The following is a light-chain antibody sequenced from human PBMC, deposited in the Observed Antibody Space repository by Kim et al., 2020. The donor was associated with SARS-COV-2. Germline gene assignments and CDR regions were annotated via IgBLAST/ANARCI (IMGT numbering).Light chain of an antibody. CDR3: QVWDSGSGHRV. CDR2: YDS. Sequence: PGKTARFTCAGNDIGSKSVHWYQQQPGQAPVLVIFYDSDRPSGIPVRFSGSSSGNTATLTISSVEAGDEADYYCQVWDSGSGHRVFGGGTQLTVL. CDR1: DIGSKS. J-gene: IGLJ3*02. V-gene: IGLV3-21*04.